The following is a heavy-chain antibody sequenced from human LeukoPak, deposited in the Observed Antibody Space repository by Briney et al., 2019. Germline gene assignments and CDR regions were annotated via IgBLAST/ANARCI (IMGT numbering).Heavy chain of an antibody. V-gene: IGHV4-59*08. J-gene: IGHJ4*02. CDR2: VYYNGNT. D-gene: IGHD2-21*01. Sequence: PSETLSLTCTVSGGSISTYYWTWIRQSPGKGLEWIGFVYYNGNTNYNPSLKSRVTISVDTSKNQFSLKLSSVTAADTAVYFCARRVAVIARYYFDFWGQGTLVTVSS. CDR1: GGSISTYY. CDR3: ARRVAVIARYYFDF.